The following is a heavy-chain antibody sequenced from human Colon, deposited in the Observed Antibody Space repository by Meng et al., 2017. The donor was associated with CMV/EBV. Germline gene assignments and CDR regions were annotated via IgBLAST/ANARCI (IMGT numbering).Heavy chain of an antibody. CDR3: ARAAAAGEYYFDY. V-gene: IGHV4-39*07. CDR2: IYYSGST. CDR1: GGSISSSSYY. D-gene: IGHD6-13*01. Sequence: QLPLPESGPGLGKPSETLSLTCTVSGGSISSSSYYWGWIRQPPGKGLEWIGSIYYSGSTYYNPSLKSRVTISVDTSKNQFSLKLSSVTAADTAVYYCARAAAAGEYYFDYWGQGTLVTVSS. J-gene: IGHJ4*02.